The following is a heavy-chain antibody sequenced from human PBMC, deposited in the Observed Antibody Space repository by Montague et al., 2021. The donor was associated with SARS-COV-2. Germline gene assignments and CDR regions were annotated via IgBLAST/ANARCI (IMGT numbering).Heavy chain of an antibody. CDR2: IFGSGAGT. V-gene: IGHV3-23*01. CDR3: AKNEGSGSLVYWHFDL. CDR1: GFPFNTYT. Sequence: SLRLSCAASGFPFNTYTMTWVRQAPGKGLEWVSSIFGSGAGTYYADSVQGRFTISRDNSKNTLYLQLHSLRAEDTAVYYCAKNEGSGSLVYWHFDLWGRGTSVAVSS. D-gene: IGHD2-8*01. J-gene: IGHJ2*01.